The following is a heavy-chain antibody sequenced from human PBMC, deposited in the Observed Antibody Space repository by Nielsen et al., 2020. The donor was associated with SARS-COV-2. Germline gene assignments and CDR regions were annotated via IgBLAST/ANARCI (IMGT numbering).Heavy chain of an antibody. CDR2: INNDGSST. V-gene: IGHV3-74*01. CDR3: VGDTGGRWGEL. D-gene: IGHD2-15*01. Sequence: GESLKISCAASGFTFSNYDIHWVRQVPGKGLLWLSRINNDGSSTSYADSVKGRFTISRDNAKNTLWLEMNSLRVDDTAVYYCVGDTGGRWGELWGQGTLVTVSS. J-gene: IGHJ4*02. CDR1: GFTFSNYD.